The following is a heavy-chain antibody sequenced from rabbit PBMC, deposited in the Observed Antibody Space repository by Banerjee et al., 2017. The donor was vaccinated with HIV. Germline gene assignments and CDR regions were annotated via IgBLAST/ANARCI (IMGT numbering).Heavy chain of an antibody. CDR3: ARDSYYTYGL. D-gene: IGHD6-1*01. Sequence: QLKESGGGLVQPGGSLKLSCKASGFDFSSYYMSWVRQAPGKGLEWIGYIDPVFGSTYYASWVNGRFTISSHNAQNTLYLQLNSLTAADTATYFCARDSYYTYGLWGPGTLVTVS. V-gene: IGHV1S7*01. J-gene: IGHJ6*01. CDR2: IDPVFGST. CDR1: GFDFSSYY.